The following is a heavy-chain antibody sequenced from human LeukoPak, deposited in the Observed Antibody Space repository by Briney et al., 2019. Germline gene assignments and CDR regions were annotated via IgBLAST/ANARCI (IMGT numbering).Heavy chain of an antibody. CDR2: IYYSGST. CDR1: GGSISSSSYY. V-gene: IGHV4-39*01. J-gene: IGHJ5*02. CDR3: ARQRVAAANNWFDP. D-gene: IGHD6-13*01. Sequence: ASETLSLTCTVSGGSISSSSYYWGWIRQPPGKGLEWIGSIYYSGSTYYNPSLKSRVTISVDTSKNQFSLKLSSVTAADTAVYCCARQRVAAANNWFDPWGQGTLVTVSS.